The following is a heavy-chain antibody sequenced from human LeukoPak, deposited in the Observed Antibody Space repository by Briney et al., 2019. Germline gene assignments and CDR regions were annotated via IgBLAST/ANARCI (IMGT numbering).Heavy chain of an antibody. CDR1: GGSISNTIYY. D-gene: IGHD2-15*01. Sequence: SETLSLTCAVSGGSISNTIYYWGWIRQPPGKGLEWIGSIYYSGSTYYNPSLKSRVTISVDTSKNQFSLKLSSVTAADTAVYYRARLARVAANLWGQGTTVTVSS. J-gene: IGHJ6*02. CDR3: ARLARVAANL. V-gene: IGHV4-39*01. CDR2: IYYSGST.